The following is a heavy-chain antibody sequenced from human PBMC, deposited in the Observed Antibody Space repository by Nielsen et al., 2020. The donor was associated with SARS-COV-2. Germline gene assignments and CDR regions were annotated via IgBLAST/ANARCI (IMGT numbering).Heavy chain of an antibody. CDR1: GYTFTSYG. J-gene: IGHJ4*02. CDR2: ISAYNGNT. D-gene: IGHD6-6*01. Sequence: ASVKVSCKASGYTFTSYGISWVRQAPGQGLEWMGWISAYNGNTNYAQKLQGRVTMTRDTSTSTVYMELSSLRSEDTAVYYCARGGSIPARPLDYWGLGTLVTVSS. V-gene: IGHV1-18*01. CDR3: ARGGSIPARPLDY.